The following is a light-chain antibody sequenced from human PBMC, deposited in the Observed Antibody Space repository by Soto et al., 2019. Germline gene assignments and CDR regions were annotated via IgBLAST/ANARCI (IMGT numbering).Light chain of an antibody. J-gene: IGLJ2*01. CDR2: DVS. Sequence: QSVLTQPASVSGSPGQSITISCTGTSSDVGGYNYVSWYQQHPGKAPKLMIYDVSNRPSGVSNRFSGSKSGNTAYLTISGLQAEVEADYYCSSYTSSSVVFGGGTQLTVL. CDR3: SSYTSSSVV. CDR1: SSDVGGYNY. V-gene: IGLV2-14*01.